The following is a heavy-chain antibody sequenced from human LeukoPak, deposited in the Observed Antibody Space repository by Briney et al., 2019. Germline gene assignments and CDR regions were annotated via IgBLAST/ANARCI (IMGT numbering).Heavy chain of an antibody. J-gene: IGHJ5*02. CDR3: ARIIEVANTLNWFDP. Sequence: ASVKVSCKASGYTFTGYFMHWVRQAPGQGLEWMGCINPNSGGTNYAQKFQGRVTMTRDTSISTAYMELSRLRSDDTAVYYCARIIEVANTLNWFDPWGQGTLVTVSS. CDR1: GYTFTGYF. V-gene: IGHV1-2*02. D-gene: IGHD6-19*01. CDR2: INPNSGGT.